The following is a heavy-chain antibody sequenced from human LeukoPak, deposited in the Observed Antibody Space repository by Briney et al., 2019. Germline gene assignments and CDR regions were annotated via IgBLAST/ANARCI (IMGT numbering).Heavy chain of an antibody. V-gene: IGHV3-11*03. D-gene: IGHD1-14*01. CDR3: ARHPAFTGVPARPFDY. CDR2: IDGSSSRT. Sequence: GGSLRLSCAASGFIFSDYYMSWMRQAPGKGLEWLSYIDGSSSRTNYADSVKGRFTISRDNVKNSLYLQMNSLKASDTAIYYCARHPAFTGVPARPFDYWGPGILVTVSS. CDR1: GFIFSDYY. J-gene: IGHJ4*02.